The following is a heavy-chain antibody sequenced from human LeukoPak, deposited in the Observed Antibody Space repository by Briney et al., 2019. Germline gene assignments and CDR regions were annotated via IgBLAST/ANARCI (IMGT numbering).Heavy chain of an antibody. V-gene: IGHV3-33*01. CDR3: ARDYSSGWLNYYYYYGMDV. J-gene: IGHJ6*02. Sequence: PGGSLRLSCAASGFTFSSYGMHWVRQAPGEGLEWVAVIWYDGSNKYYADSVKGRFTISRDNSKNTLYLQMNSLRAEDTAVYYCARDYSSGWLNYYYYYGMDVWGQGTTVTVSS. CDR1: GFTFSSYG. D-gene: IGHD6-19*01. CDR2: IWYDGSNK.